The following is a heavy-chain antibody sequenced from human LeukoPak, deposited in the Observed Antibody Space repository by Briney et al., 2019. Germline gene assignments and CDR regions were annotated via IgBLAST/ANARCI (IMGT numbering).Heavy chain of an antibody. J-gene: IGHJ4*02. CDR3: ARDPPPAVAGTPFDY. CDR2: INPNSGGT. V-gene: IGHV1-2*04. D-gene: IGHD6-19*01. CDR1: GYTFTSYG. Sequence: ASVKVSCKASGYTFTSYGISWVRQAPGQGLEWMGWINPNSGGTNYAQKFQGWVTTTRDTSISTAYMELSRLRSDDTAVYYCARDPPPAVAGTPFDYWGQGTLVTVSS.